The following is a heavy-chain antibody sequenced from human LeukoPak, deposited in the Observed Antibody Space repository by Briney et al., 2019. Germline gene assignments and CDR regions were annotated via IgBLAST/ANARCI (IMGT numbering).Heavy chain of an antibody. D-gene: IGHD1-1*01. CDR1: GFTYDRYG. CDR2: ILEDGTNK. Sequence: GGSLSLSCAASGFTYDRYGMLDIRQAPGKGLEGVVVILEDGTNKNYADSVKDRFTISRENTNNPLYLQLNRLRAEDNGIYFCAKDRETSASGTFSYWGLGTLVAVSS. V-gene: IGHV3-30*18. J-gene: IGHJ4*02. CDR3: AKDRETSASGTFSY.